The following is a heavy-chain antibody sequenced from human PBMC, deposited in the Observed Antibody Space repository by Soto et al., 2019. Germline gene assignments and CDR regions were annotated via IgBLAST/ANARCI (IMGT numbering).Heavy chain of an antibody. V-gene: IGHV4-39*01. CDR3: ARLPLDVAVEY. CDR2: ILYSGST. Sequence: SETLSLTCIVSGGSISSRSNYWGWIRQPPGKGLEWIASILYSGSTYYNSSLKSGSTTSIDTSKNQFSLTLNYVTAAHTAFYFCARLPLDVAVEYWGQGALVTVPS. CDR1: GGSISSRSNY. J-gene: IGHJ4*02. D-gene: IGHD3-10*02.